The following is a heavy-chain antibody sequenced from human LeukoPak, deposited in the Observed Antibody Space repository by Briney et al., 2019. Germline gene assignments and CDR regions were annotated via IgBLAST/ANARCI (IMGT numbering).Heavy chain of an antibody. V-gene: IGHV3-7*04. CDR2: TDKDGSVT. Sequence: PGGSLRLSCAASGFTLSSFWMSWVRQAPGKGLEWVADTDKDGSVTKCADSVKGRFTVSRDNAKNSVYLQMNSLRAEDTAVYFCARGRAVDIWGQGTMVTVSS. CDR1: GFTLSSFW. J-gene: IGHJ3*02. CDR3: ARGRAVDI.